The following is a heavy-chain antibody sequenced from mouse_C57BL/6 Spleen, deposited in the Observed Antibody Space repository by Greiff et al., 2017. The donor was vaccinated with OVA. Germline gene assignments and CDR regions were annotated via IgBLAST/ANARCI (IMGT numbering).Heavy chain of an antibody. CDR2: IRNKANGYTT. CDR1: GFTFTDYY. CDR3: ARSGPYYFDY. J-gene: IGHJ2*01. Sequence: EVTLMESGGGLVQPGGSLSLSCAASGFTFTDYYMSWVRQPPGKALEWLGFIRNKANGYTTEYSASVKGRFTISRDNSQSILYLQMNALRAEDSATYYCARSGPYYFDYWGQGTTLTVSS. V-gene: IGHV7-3*01.